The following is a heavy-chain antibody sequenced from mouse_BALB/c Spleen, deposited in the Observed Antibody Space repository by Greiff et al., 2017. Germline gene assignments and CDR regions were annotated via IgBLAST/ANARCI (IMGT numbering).Heavy chain of an antibody. J-gene: IGHJ1*01. CDR1: GYTFSSYW. D-gene: IGHD1-1*01. Sequence: VQLQQSGAELMKPGASVKISCKATGYTFSSYWIEWVKQRPGHGLEWIGEILPGSGSTNYNEKFKGKATFTADTSSNTAYMQLSSLTSEDSAVYYCAGGDYFYWYFDVWGAGTTVTVSS. CDR2: ILPGSGST. CDR3: AGGDYFYWYFDV. V-gene: IGHV1-9*01.